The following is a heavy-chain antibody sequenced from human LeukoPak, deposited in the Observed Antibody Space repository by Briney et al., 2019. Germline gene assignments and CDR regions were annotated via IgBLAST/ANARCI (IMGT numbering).Heavy chain of an antibody. J-gene: IGHJ4*02. CDR3: AKDIRHYDSSGCDY. CDR2: ISWNSGSI. Sequence: QPGRSLRLSCAASGFTFDDYAMHWVRQAPGKGLEWASGISWNSGSIGYADSVKGRFTISRDNAKNSLYLQMNSLRAEDMALYYCAKDIRHYDSSGCDYWGQGTLVTVSS. V-gene: IGHV3-9*03. D-gene: IGHD3-22*01. CDR1: GFTFDDYA.